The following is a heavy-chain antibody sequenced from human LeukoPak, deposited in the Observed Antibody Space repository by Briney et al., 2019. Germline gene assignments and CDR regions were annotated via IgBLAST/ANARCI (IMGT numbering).Heavy chain of an antibody. D-gene: IGHD5-12*01. CDR3: ASGGYSGTIGAFDI. Sequence: PSETLSLTCAVYGGSFSGYYWSWIRQPPGKGLEWIGEINHSGSTNYNPSLKSRVTISVDTSKNQFSLKLSSVTAADTAVYYCASGGYSGTIGAFDIWGQGTMVTVSS. J-gene: IGHJ3*02. CDR1: GGSFSGYY. V-gene: IGHV4-34*01. CDR2: INHSGST.